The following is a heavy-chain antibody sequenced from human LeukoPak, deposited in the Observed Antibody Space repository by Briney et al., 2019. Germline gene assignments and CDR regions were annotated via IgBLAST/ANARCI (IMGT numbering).Heavy chain of an antibody. J-gene: IGHJ4*02. CDR3: AREAYYYGGNPLFDY. CDR2: IYYSGST. CDR1: GGSISSGGYY. V-gene: IGHV4-31*03. Sequence: SETLSLTCTVSGGSISSGGYYWSWIRQHPGKGLEWIGYIYYSGSTYYNPSLKSRVTISVDTSKNQFSLKLSSVTAADTAVYYCAREAYYYGGNPLFDYWGRGTLVTVSS. D-gene: IGHD4-23*01.